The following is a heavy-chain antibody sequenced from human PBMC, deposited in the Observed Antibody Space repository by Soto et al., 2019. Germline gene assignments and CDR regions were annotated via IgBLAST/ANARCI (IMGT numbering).Heavy chain of an antibody. CDR3: ARESDHYQDFFQN. V-gene: IGHV1-69*06. CDR1: GGTFSSYA. D-gene: IGHD3-22*01. J-gene: IGHJ4*02. Sequence: SVKVSCKASGGTFSSYAISWVRQAPGQGLEWMGGIIPIFGTANYAQKFQDRLIISGDKRATTVYMSLSSLTSDDTAIYYCARESDHYQDFFQNWGQGTLVTVSS. CDR2: IIPIFGTA.